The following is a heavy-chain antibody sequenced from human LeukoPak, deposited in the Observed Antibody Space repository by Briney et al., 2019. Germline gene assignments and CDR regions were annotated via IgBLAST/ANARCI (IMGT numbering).Heavy chain of an antibody. V-gene: IGHV4-34*01. CDR2: INHSGST. J-gene: IGHJ6*03. CDR3: ARVGYSSSSTYYYYMDV. CDR1: GGSFSGYY. D-gene: IGHD6-6*01. Sequence: SETLSLTCAVYGGSFSGYYWSWIRQPPGKGLEWIGEINHSGSTNYNPSLKSRVTISVDTSKNQFSLKLSSVTAADTAVYYCARVGYSSSSTYYYYMDVWGKGTTVTVSS.